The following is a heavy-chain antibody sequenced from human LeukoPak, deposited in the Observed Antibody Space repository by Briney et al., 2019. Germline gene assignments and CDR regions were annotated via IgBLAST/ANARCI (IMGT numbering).Heavy chain of an antibody. D-gene: IGHD3-9*01. V-gene: IGHV1-18*01. J-gene: IGHJ6*02. CDR2: ISAYNGNT. CDR1: GYTFTSYG. CDR3: ARDTYYDILTGYYRNYYYYGMDV. Sequence: ASVKVSCKASGYTFTSYGISWVRQAPGQGLEWMGWISAYNGNTNYAQKLQGRVTTTTDTSTSTAYMELRSLRSDDTAVYYCARDTYYDILTGYYRNYYYYGMDVWGQGTTVTVSS.